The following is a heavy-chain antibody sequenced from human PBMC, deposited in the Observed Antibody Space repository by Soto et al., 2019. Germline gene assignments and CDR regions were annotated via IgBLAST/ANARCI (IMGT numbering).Heavy chain of an antibody. Sequence: PGRLMRDPRAASGLTFINLAVRWIRQAPGKGLEWVSLVSATAGTTYYTDSVKGRFTISRDNSRNTVYLQMNSLRADDTAVYYCAKDRLAGGFDYWGQGTLVTVSS. CDR1: GLTFINLA. CDR2: VSATAGTT. CDR3: AKDRLAGGFDY. V-gene: IGHV3-23*01. D-gene: IGHD3-16*01. J-gene: IGHJ4*02.